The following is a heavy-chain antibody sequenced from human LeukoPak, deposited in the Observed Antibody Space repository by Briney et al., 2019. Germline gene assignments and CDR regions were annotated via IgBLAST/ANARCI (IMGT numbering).Heavy chain of an antibody. D-gene: IGHD6-19*01. CDR3: ARHIRSSGWYSDF. Sequence: PGGSLRLSCAASGITVTDNFMTWVRQAPGKGLEWVSVMYPSGVTYHAASVKGRLTISRDNSKNTLYLQMNSLRAEDTAVYYCARHIRSSGWYSDFWGRGTLVTVSS. J-gene: IGHJ4*02. CDR1: GITVTDNF. CDR2: MYPSGVT. V-gene: IGHV3-53*01.